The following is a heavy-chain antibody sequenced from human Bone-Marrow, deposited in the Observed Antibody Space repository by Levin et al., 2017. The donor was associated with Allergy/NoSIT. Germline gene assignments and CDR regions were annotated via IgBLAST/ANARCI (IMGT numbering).Heavy chain of an antibody. J-gene: IGHJ6*02. Sequence: GLEWMGWINPNSGGTKSAQKFHGRVTMTRDTSITTAYMELTGLRSDDTAVYYCARGSIAARPAYYFDMDVWGQGTSVTVSS. D-gene: IGHD6-6*01. CDR2: INPNSGGT. V-gene: IGHV1-2*02. CDR3: ARGSIAARPAYYFDMDV.